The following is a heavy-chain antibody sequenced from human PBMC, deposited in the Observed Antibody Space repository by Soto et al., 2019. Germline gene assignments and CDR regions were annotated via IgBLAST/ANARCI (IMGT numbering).Heavy chain of an antibody. V-gene: IGHV1-18*01. D-gene: IGHD6-6*01. Sequence: QVQLVQSGAEVKKPGASVKVSCKASGYTFLSYGITWVGQAPGQGLEWMGWISAYNAHTNYGQKFQDRVSMTTDTSSNTAYLEVRSLRSDDTAFYFCARVFRWSSSSWGFDYWGQGTLVTVSS. CDR1: GYTFLSYG. CDR2: ISAYNAHT. J-gene: IGHJ4*02. CDR3: ARVFRWSSSSWGFDY.